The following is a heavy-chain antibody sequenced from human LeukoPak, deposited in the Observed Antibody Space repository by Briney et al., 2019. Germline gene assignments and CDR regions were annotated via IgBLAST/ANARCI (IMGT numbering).Heavy chain of an antibody. V-gene: IGHV1-8*03. CDR3: ARGLPARYNWFDP. D-gene: IGHD6-25*01. J-gene: IGHJ5*02. CDR1: GYTLTSHH. CDR2: MNPNSGNT. Sequence: ASVRVSCKASGYTLTSHHINWVRQATGQGLEWMGWMNPNSGNTGYAQKFQGRVTITRNTSISTAYMELSSLRSEDTAVYYCARGLPARYNWFDPWGQGTLVTVSS.